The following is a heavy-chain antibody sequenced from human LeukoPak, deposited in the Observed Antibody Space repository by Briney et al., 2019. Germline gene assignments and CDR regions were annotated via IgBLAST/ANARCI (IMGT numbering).Heavy chain of an antibody. J-gene: IGHJ5*02. CDR1: GYPINIDYS. CDR3: ARSADYGVYNWFDP. Sequence: SETLSLTCFVSGYPINIDYSWGWIRQSPGKGLEWIGVISPKGITYYNPSLRGRVTMSLDTSKNRFSLKLSSVTAADTAIYYCARSADYGVYNWFDPWGQGTLVTVSS. D-gene: IGHD4-17*01. CDR2: ISPKGIT. V-gene: IGHV4-38-2*01.